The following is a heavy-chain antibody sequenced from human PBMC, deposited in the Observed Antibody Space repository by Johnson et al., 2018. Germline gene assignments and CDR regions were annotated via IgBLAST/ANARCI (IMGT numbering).Heavy chain of an antibody. CDR2: IKQDGREK. CDR3: ARDTITIFGNAFDI. D-gene: IGHD3-3*01. CDR1: GFTFSSYW. Sequence: VQLVQSGGGLVQPGGSXRLSCAASGFTFSSYWMSWVRQAPGKGLEWVANIKQDGREKYYVDSVKGRFTISRDNAKNSLYLQMNSLRAEDTAVYYCARDTITIFGNAFDIWGQGTMVTVSS. J-gene: IGHJ3*02. V-gene: IGHV3-7*01.